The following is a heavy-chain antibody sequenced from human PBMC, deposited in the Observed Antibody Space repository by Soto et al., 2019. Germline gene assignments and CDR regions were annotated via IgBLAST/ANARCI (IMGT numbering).Heavy chain of an antibody. D-gene: IGHD3-22*01. CDR1: GGSISSSDYY. CDR2: IYYSGSA. Sequence: QLQLQESGPGLVKPSETLSLTCTVSGGSISSSDYYWGWIRQPPGKGLEWIGNIYYSGSASYNPSLKRRVTISVDTSQTHVSLAMSSVTASDTAVYIFVRGYPWVGFDYWGQGTLVTVSS. J-gene: IGHJ4*02. CDR3: VRGYPWVGFDY. V-gene: IGHV4-39*02.